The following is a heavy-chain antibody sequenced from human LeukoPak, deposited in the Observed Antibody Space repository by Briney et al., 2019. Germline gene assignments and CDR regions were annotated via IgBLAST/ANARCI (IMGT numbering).Heavy chain of an antibody. CDR2: IYTSGST. CDR3: ARGPPYYDFWSGYYTNDAFDI. CDR1: GASIRSYY. Sequence: PSETLSLTCTVSGASIRSYYWSWIRQPPGKGLEWIGDIYTSGSTNYNPSLKSRVTMSVDTSKNQFSLKLSSVTAADTAVYYCARGPPYYDFWSGYYTNDAFDIWGQGTMVTVSS. J-gene: IGHJ3*02. V-gene: IGHV4-4*09. D-gene: IGHD3-3*01.